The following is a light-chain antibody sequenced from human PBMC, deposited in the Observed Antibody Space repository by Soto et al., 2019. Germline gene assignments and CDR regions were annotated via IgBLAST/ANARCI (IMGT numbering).Light chain of an antibody. CDR3: QQYNNWPLT. CDR2: GAS. V-gene: IGKV3D-15*01. CDR1: QSVSSY. J-gene: IGKJ5*01. Sequence: EIVLTQSPATLSLSPGERATLSCRASQSVSSYLAWYQQKPGQPPRLLIYGASNRATGIPDRFSGSGSGTEFTLTISSLQSEDFAVYYCQQYNNWPLTFGQGTRLEIK.